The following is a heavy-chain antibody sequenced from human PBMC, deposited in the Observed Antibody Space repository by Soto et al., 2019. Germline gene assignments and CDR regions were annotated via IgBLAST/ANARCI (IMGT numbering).Heavy chain of an antibody. CDR1: GGTFSSYA. J-gene: IGHJ6*02. V-gene: IGHV1-69*13. CDR3: ARDLYCSGGSCYGQHRHYYYGMDV. D-gene: IGHD2-15*01. Sequence: SVKVSCKASGGTFSSYAISWVRQAPGQGLEWMGGIIPIFGTANYAQKFQGRVTITADESTSTAYMELSSLRSEDTAVYYCARDLYCSGGSCYGQHRHYYYGMDVWGQGTTVTVSS. CDR2: IIPIFGTA.